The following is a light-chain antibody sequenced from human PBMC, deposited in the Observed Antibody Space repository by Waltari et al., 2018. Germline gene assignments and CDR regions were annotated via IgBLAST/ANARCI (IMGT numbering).Light chain of an antibody. J-gene: IGLJ1*01. V-gene: IGLV3-21*01. CDR2: YDS. CDR1: NIESKS. Sequence: SYVLTQPPSVAVAPGETARVTCGGNNIESKSVHLYQQKPGQAHVLVISYDSDRPSGIPERFSGSNSGDTATLTISRVEAGDEADYYCQVWDANTDPGVFGTGTEVTVL. CDR3: QVWDANTDPGV.